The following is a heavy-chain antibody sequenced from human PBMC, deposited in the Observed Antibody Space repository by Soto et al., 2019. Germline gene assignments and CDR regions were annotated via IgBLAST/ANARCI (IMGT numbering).Heavy chain of an antibody. CDR2: IKSKTDGGTT. CDR1: GFTFSNAW. Sequence: PGGSLRLSCAASGFTFSNAWMNWVRQAPGKGLEWVGRIKSKTDGGTTDYAAPVKGRFTISRDDSKNTLYLQMNSLKTEDTAVYYCTTAQTYYDFWSGYTSSVYWGQGTLVTVSS. J-gene: IGHJ4*02. D-gene: IGHD3-3*01. V-gene: IGHV3-15*07. CDR3: TTAQTYYDFWSGYTSSVY.